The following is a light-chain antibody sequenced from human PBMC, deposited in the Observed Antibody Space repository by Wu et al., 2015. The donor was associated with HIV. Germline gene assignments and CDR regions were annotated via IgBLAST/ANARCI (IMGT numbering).Light chain of an antibody. CDR3: HQYGTLPT. Sequence: EIVLTQSPGTLSLSPGERATLSCRASQSLSSKYLGWYQQKPGQAPRLLIYGASNRATGIPDRFSGSLSGPDFTLTISRLEPEDFAVYFCHQYGTLPTFGGGTKVDDQT. CDR1: QSLSSKY. V-gene: IGKV3-20*01. CDR2: GAS. J-gene: IGKJ4*01.